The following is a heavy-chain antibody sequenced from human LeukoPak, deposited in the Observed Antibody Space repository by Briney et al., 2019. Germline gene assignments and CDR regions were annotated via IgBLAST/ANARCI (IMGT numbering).Heavy chain of an antibody. CDR2: IPYDGSNK. CDR1: GFTFSSYA. V-gene: IGHV3-30-3*01. D-gene: IGHD2-2*02. Sequence: PGGSLRLSCAASGFTFSSYAMHWVRQAPGKGLEWVAVIPYDGSNKYYADSVKGRFTISRDNAKNSLYLQMNSLRAEDTAVYYCARDALYCSSTSCYRGPRDYYYMDVWGKGTTVTDSS. CDR3: ARDALYCSSTSCYRGPRDYYYMDV. J-gene: IGHJ6*03.